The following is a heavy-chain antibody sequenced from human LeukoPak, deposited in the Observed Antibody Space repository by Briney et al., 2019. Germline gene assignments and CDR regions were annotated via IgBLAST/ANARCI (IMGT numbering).Heavy chain of an antibody. CDR3: ARDDIAVAGYFDY. D-gene: IGHD6-19*01. V-gene: IGHV1-69*06. J-gene: IGHJ4*02. Sequence: SVKVSCKASGGTFSSYAVSWVRQAPGQGLEWMGGIIPIFGTANYAQKFQGRVTITADKSTSTAYMELSSLRSEDTAVYYCARDDIAVAGYFDYWGQGTLVTVSS. CDR2: IIPIFGTA. CDR1: GGTFSSYA.